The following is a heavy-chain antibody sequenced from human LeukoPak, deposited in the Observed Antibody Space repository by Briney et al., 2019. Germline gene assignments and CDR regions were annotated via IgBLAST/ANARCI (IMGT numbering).Heavy chain of an antibody. J-gene: IGHJ4*02. D-gene: IGHD6-19*01. CDR1: GGSISSGDYY. CDR3: ARGLRIAVAGTFDY. Sequence: SQTLSLTCTVSGGSISSGDYYWSWIRQPPGKGLEWIGYIYYSGSTYYNPSLKSRVTISVDTSKNQFSLKLSSVTAADTAVYYCARGLRIAVAGTFDYWGQGTLVTVSS. V-gene: IGHV4-30-4*01. CDR2: IYYSGST.